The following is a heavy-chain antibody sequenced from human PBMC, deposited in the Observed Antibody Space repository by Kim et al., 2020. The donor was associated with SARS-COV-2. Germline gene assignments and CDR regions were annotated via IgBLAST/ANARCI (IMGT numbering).Heavy chain of an antibody. CDR3: ARPYYYYGMDV. CDR1: GFTFSSYG. CDR2: IWYDGSNK. Sequence: WGSLRLSCAASGFTFSSYGMHWVRQAPGKGLEWVAVIWYDGSNKYYADSVKGRFTISRDNSKNTLYLQMNSLRAEDTAVYYCARPYYYYGMDVWGQGTTVTVSS. V-gene: IGHV3-33*01. J-gene: IGHJ6*02.